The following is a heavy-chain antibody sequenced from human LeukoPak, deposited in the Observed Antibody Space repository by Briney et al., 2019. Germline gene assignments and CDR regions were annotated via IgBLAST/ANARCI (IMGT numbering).Heavy chain of an antibody. CDR2: ISYDGSNK. D-gene: IGHD5/OR15-5a*01. CDR3: AKETPGSTAY. CDR1: GFTFSSYA. V-gene: IGHV3-30*04. Sequence: GGSLRLSCAASGFTFSSYAMHWVRQAPGRGLEWVAVISYDGSNKYYADSAKGRFTISRDNTKNTLYLQMNSLRAEDTAIYYCAKETPGSTAYWGREPLVPVS. J-gene: IGHJ4*02.